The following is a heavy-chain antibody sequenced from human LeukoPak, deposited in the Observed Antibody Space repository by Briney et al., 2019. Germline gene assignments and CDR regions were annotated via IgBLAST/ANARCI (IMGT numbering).Heavy chain of an antibody. CDR3: AKDVGTTSLYNWFDP. CDR1: GFTFSSYG. CDR2: TSYDGSNI. D-gene: IGHD2/OR15-2a*01. Sequence: PGGSLRLSCAASGFTFSSYGMHWVRQAPGKGLEWVSVTSYDGSNIFYVDSVKGRFTIHRDNSKNTLYLDMNSLRAEDTAVYYCAKDVGTTSLYNWFDPWGQGTLVTVSS. V-gene: IGHV3-33*06. J-gene: IGHJ5*02.